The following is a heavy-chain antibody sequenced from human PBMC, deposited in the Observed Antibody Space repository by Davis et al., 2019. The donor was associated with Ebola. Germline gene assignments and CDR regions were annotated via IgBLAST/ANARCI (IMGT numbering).Heavy chain of an antibody. V-gene: IGHV3-30*18. Sequence: GGSLRLSCAASGFTFSSYGMHWVRQAPGKGLEWVAVISYDGSNKYYADSVKGRFTISRDNAKNSLYLQMNSLRAEDTALYYCAKDIGYYGDFRGWFDPWGQGTLVTVSS. J-gene: IGHJ5*02. D-gene: IGHD4-17*01. CDR1: GFTFSSYG. CDR3: AKDIGYYGDFRGWFDP. CDR2: ISYDGSNK.